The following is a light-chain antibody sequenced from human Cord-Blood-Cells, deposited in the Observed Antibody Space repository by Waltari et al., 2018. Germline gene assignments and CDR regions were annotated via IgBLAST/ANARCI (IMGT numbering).Light chain of an antibody. CDR3: QQYYSTPPT. J-gene: IGKJ4*01. Sequence: DIVMTQSPDSLAVSLGERANINCKSSRSVLYSSNNKNYLVWYQQKPGQPPKLLIYWESTRESGVPDRFSGSGSGTDFTLTISSLQAEDVEVYYCQQYYSTPPTFGGGTKVEIK. CDR1: RSVLYSSNNKNY. CDR2: WES. V-gene: IGKV4-1*01.